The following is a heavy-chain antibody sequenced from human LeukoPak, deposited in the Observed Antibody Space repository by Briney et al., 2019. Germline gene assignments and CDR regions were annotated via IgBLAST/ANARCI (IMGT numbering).Heavy chain of an antibody. Sequence: GGSLRLSCTVSGFTVSSNSWSWVRQAPGKGLEWVSFIYSGGNTHYSDSVKGRFTISRDNSKNTLYLQMNSLRAEDTAVYYCAKGKWGLTINNFDVWGQGTMVTVSS. CDR1: GFTVSSNS. V-gene: IGHV3-53*01. CDR3: AKGKWGLTINNFDV. D-gene: IGHD3-9*01. J-gene: IGHJ3*01. CDR2: IYSGGNT.